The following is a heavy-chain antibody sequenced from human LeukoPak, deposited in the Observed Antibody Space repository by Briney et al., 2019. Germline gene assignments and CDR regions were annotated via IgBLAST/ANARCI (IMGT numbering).Heavy chain of an antibody. CDR1: GYSISSGYY. CDR3: ARDCDQGEIDY. CDR2: IYYSGTI. J-gene: IGHJ4*02. Sequence: SETLSLTCTVSGYSISSGYYWGWIRQPPGKGLEWIGTIYYSGTIYYNSSLKSRVTISVDRSKNQLSLKLSSLTAADTAVYFCARDCDQGEIDYWGQGTMVTVSS. D-gene: IGHD3-16*01. V-gene: IGHV4-38-2*02.